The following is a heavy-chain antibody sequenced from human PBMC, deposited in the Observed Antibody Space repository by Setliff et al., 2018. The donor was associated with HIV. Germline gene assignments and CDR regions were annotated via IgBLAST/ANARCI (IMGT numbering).Heavy chain of an antibody. J-gene: IGHJ4*02. CDR2: VYHSGTT. V-gene: IGHV4-59*03. CDR3: ARVALLNDHILTAPEYVDI. D-gene: IGHD2-15*01. Sequence: KPSETLSLTCSVSGDSISRYYWSWIRPSPARGLGWIGYVYHSGTTNFNPSLKSRVTMSLDTSRSQLSLNLRSVTAADTGVYYCARVALLNDHILTAPEYVDIWGQGTQVTVSS. CDR1: GDSISRYY.